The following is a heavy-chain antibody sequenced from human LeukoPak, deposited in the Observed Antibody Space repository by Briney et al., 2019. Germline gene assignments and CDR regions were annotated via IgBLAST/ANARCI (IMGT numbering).Heavy chain of an antibody. CDR3: VRDVSRRMGMDV. V-gene: IGHV3-21*01. Sequence: PGGSLRLSCLASGFTFNSYTMNWVRQAPGKGLEWVSTIGPVSCNIWIADSLKGRFTISRDNPKNSLYLQMNSLRAEDTAVYYCVRDVSRRMGMDVWGQGTTVTVSS. J-gene: IGHJ6*02. CDR1: GFTFNSYT. CDR2: IGPVSCNI. D-gene: IGHD2-15*01.